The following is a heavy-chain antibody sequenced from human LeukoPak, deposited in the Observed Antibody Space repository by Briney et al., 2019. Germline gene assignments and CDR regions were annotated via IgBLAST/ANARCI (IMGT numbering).Heavy chain of an antibody. V-gene: IGHV3-21*01. CDR3: ARDHEQGIVGATFDN. CDR2: ISGSGTYI. CDR1: GFTFDDYG. J-gene: IGHJ4*02. D-gene: IGHD1-26*01. Sequence: GSLRLSCAASGFTFDDYGMSWVRQASGKGLDWVSSISGSGTYIYYADSVKGRFTISRDNAKNSLYLQMNSLRVEDTAVYYCARDHEQGIVGATFDNWGQGTLVTVSS.